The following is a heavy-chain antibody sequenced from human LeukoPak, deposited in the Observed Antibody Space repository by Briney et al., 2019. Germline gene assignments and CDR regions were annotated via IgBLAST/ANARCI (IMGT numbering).Heavy chain of an antibody. CDR3: ARDPPPLRITGTRSDY. D-gene: IGHD1-20*01. CDR2: ISAYNGNT. CDR1: GYTFTSYG. V-gene: IGHV1-18*01. J-gene: IGHJ4*02. Sequence: ASVKVSCKASGYTFTSYGISWVRQAPGQGLEWMGWISAYNGNTNYAQKLQGRVTMTTDTSTSTAYVELRSLRSDDTAVYYCARDPPPLRITGTRSDYWGQGTLVTVSS.